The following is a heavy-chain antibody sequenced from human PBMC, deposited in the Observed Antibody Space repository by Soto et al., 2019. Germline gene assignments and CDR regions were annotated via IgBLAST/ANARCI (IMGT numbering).Heavy chain of an antibody. CDR3: AKGNQGSA. CDR2: FTGGGRT. Sequence: EVQLSDSGGGLVQPGGSLRLSCAASGFTFSTYAMGWVRQAPGKGLEWVSTFTGGGRTYYADFVKGRFTISRDNSKNTLYLQMNSLRAEDTAVYYCAKGNQGSAWGQGTLVTVSS. CDR1: GFTFSTYA. V-gene: IGHV3-23*01. J-gene: IGHJ5*02.